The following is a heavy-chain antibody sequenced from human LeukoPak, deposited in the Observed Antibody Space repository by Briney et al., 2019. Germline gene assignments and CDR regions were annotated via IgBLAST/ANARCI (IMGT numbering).Heavy chain of an antibody. CDR3: ARGGSYRPYYYYGMDV. CDR1: GGSFSVYY. D-gene: IGHD1-26*01. J-gene: IGHJ6*02. CDR2: INHSGST. V-gene: IGHV4-34*01. Sequence: PSETLSLTCAVYGGSFSVYYWSWIRQPPGKGLEWIGEINHSGSTNYNPSLKSRVTISVDTSKNQFSLKLSSVTAADTAVYYCARGGSYRPYYYYGMDVWGQGTTVTVSS.